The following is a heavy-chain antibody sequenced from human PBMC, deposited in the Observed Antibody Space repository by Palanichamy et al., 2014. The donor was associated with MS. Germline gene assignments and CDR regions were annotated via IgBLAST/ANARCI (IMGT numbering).Heavy chain of an antibody. CDR2: IHYSGST. D-gene: IGHD3-10*01. J-gene: IGHJ5*02. CDR3: ARVRAARSGVDP. V-gene: IGHV4-59*01. Sequence: QVQLQESGPGLVKPSETLSLTCSVSGGSISSYYWGWIRQPPGKGLEWIGYIHYSGSTNYNPSLKSRVTMSVDTSKNQFSLKLSSVTAADTAFYYCARVRAARSGVDPWGQGTLVTVSS. CDR1: GGSISSYY.